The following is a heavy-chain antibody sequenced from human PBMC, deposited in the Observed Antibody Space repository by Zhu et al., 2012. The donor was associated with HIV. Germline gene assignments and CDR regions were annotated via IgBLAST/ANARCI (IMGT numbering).Heavy chain of an antibody. D-gene: IGHD6-13*01. CDR2: ISHRGNT. Sequence: QVQLQESGPGLVKPSETLSLTCGVSGYSVSSGFYWGWIRQSPGKGLEWIASISHRGNTYYNPSLERRVTISIDTSKNEFSLKLSSMTAADTAIYYCARRELGRSEADWFDPWSQGTPGHRXL. J-gene: IGHJ5*02. CDR3: ARRELGRSEADWFDP. V-gene: IGHV4-38-2*01. CDR1: GYSVSSGFY.